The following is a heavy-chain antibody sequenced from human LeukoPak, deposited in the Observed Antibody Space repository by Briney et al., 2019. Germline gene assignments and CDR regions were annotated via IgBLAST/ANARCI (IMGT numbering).Heavy chain of an antibody. CDR2: INPNSGGT. D-gene: IGHD5-12*01. CDR3: VTLYSGHDYDY. J-gene: IGHJ4*02. CDR1: GHTFTGYY. V-gene: IGHV1-2*06. Sequence: GASVKVSCKASGHTFTGYYMHWVRQAPGQGLEWMGRINPNSGGTNYAQKFQGRVTMTRDTSISTAYMELSRLRSDDTAVYYCVTLYSGHDYDYWGQGTLVTVSS.